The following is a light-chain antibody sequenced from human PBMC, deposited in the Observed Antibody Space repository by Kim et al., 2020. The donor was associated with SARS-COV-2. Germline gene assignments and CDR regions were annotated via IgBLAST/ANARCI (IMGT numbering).Light chain of an antibody. CDR3: QQRNKWPLT. Sequence: EVVMTQSPATLSMSPGERATLSCRASQSIKTDLVWYQQKPGQPPRVLIDGASTRAAGIPARFSGSGSGTEFTLTISSLHSEDFAVYYCQQRNKWPLTFGGGTKLEI. V-gene: IGKV3-15*01. J-gene: IGKJ4*01. CDR1: QSIKTD. CDR2: GAS.